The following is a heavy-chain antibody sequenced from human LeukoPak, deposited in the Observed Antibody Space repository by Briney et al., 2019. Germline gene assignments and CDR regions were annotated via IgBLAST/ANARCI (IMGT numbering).Heavy chain of an antibody. CDR2: ISYDGSNK. Sequence: PGGSLRLSCAASGFTFSSYAMHWVRQAPGKGLEWVAVISYDGSNKYYADSVKGRFIISRDNSKNTLHLQMNTLRAEDTAVYYCARRVVADFDYWGQGTLVTVSS. V-gene: IGHV3-30-3*01. CDR3: ARRVVADFDY. J-gene: IGHJ4*02. D-gene: IGHD2-15*01. CDR1: GFTFSSYA.